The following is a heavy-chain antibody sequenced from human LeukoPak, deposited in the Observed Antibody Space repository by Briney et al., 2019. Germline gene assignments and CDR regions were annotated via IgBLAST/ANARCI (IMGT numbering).Heavy chain of an antibody. Sequence: PSETLSLICTVSGGSISSYYWSWIRQPAGKGLEWIGRIYTSGSTNYNPSLKSRVPMSVDTSKNQFSLKLSSVTAADTAVYYCARVNYYDSSGYLKESYFDYWGQGTLVTVSS. D-gene: IGHD3-22*01. CDR3: ARVNYYDSSGYLKESYFDY. J-gene: IGHJ4*02. V-gene: IGHV4-4*07. CDR2: IYTSGST. CDR1: GGSISSYY.